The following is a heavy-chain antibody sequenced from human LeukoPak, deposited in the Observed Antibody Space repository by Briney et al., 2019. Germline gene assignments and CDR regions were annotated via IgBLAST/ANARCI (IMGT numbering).Heavy chain of an antibody. CDR2: ISSSSSYI. V-gene: IGHV3-21*01. J-gene: IGHJ4*02. CDR3: ASRPPYYYDSSGSVGLDY. Sequence: GGSLRLSCAASGFTFSSYSMNWVRQAPGKGLEWVSSISSSSSYIYYADSVKGRFTISRDNAKNSLYLQMNSLRAEDTAVYYCASRPPYYYDSSGSVGLDYWGQGTLVTVSS. CDR1: GFTFSSYS. D-gene: IGHD3-22*01.